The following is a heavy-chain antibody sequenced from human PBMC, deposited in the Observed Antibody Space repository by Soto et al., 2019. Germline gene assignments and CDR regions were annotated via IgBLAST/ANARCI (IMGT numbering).Heavy chain of an antibody. CDR1: GFTFSSYG. J-gene: IGHJ6*02. V-gene: IGHV3-30*18. Sequence: GGSLRLSCAASGFTFSSYGMHWVRQAPGKGLEWVAVISYDGSNKYYADSVKGRFTISRDNSKNTLYLQMNSLRAEDTAVYYCAKDLEYSSSWLYYYYGMDVWGQGTTVTVSS. D-gene: IGHD6-13*01. CDR2: ISYDGSNK. CDR3: AKDLEYSSSWLYYYYGMDV.